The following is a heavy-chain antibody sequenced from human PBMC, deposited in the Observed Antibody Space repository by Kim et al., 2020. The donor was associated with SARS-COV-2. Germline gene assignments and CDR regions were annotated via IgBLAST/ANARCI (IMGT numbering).Heavy chain of an antibody. V-gene: IGHV3-33*06. D-gene: IGHD3-16*01. CDR2: IWYDGSNK. Sequence: GGSLRLSCAASGFTFSSYGMHWVRQAPGKGLEWVAVIWYDGSNKYYADSVKGRFTISRDNSKNTLYLQMNSLRAEDTAVYYCAKAIKGDYYYYYGMDVWGQGTTVTVSS. CDR1: GFTFSSYG. CDR3: AKAIKGDYYYYYGMDV. J-gene: IGHJ6*02.